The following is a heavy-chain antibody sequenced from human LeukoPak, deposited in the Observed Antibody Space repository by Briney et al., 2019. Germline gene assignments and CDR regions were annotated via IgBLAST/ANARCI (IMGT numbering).Heavy chain of an antibody. D-gene: IGHD2-8*01. J-gene: IGHJ6*01. CDR2: IHYSGRT. CDR1: GGSISSYY. V-gene: IGHV4-59*08. CDR3: ARQPFVLGTTYGMDV. Sequence: SESLSLTCTVSGGSISSYYWSWIRQPPGKGLEWVGYIHYSGRTNYRPFHKSRVTISVDTFKNQYSLKLSSVTAADTAEYYCARQPFVLGTTYGMDVWGQGTTVTVSS.